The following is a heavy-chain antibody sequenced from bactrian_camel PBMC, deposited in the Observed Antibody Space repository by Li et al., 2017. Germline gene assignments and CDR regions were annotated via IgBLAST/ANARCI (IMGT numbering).Heavy chain of an antibody. D-gene: IGHD6*01. CDR2: IGSDEKG. Sequence: HVQLVESGGGSVEAGGSLTLACKVHGYGVRCMGWFRQAPGKEREGVAVIGSDEKGAYRDAVKGRFTISKDSAKNTLTLQMDSLKPEDTAVYYCAADEEEYLGQCAAVIAGTVAGYNYTYWGQGTQVTVS. CDR1: GYGVRC. J-gene: IGHJ4*01. CDR3: AADEEEYLGQCAAVIAGTVAGYNYTY. V-gene: IGHV3S55*01.